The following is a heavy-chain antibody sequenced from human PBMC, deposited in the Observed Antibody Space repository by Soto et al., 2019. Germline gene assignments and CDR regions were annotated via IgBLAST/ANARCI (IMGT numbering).Heavy chain of an antibody. CDR1: GFTFSSFS. Sequence: PGGSLRLSCAASGFTFSSFSMNWVRQAPGKGLEWVSSISSSSSYIYYADSVKGRFTISRDNAKNSLYLQMNSLRAEDTAVYYCASDRWQSTPSSLVQLERRSADAFDIWGQGTMVTVSS. V-gene: IGHV3-21*01. D-gene: IGHD1-1*01. CDR2: ISSSSSYI. CDR3: ASDRWQSTPSSLVQLERRSADAFDI. J-gene: IGHJ3*02.